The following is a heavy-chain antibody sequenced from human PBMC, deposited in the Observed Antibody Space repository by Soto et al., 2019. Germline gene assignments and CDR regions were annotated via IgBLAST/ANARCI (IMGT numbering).Heavy chain of an antibody. J-gene: IGHJ6*04. CDR2: INSDGSST. Sequence: PGGSLRLSCAASGFTFSSYWMHWVRQAPGKGLVWVSRINSDGSSTSYADSVKGRFTISRDNAKNTLYLQMNSLRAEDTAVYYCARDYDFWSGYYPNLPVDVWGKGTTVTVSS. CDR1: GFTFSSYW. V-gene: IGHV3-74*01. D-gene: IGHD3-3*01. CDR3: ARDYDFWSGYYPNLPVDV.